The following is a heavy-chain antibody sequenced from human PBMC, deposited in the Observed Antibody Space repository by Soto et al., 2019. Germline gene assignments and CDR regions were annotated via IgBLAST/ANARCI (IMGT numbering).Heavy chain of an antibody. CDR3: AKASLGSYSFYYYYYYGMDV. Sequence: PGGSLRLSCAASGFTFSSYGMHWVRQAPGKGLEWVAVISYDGSNKYYADSVKGRFTISRDNSKNTLYLQMNSLRAEDTAVYYCAKASLGSYSFYYYYYYGMDVWGQGTTVTVSS. J-gene: IGHJ6*02. CDR2: ISYDGSNK. V-gene: IGHV3-30*18. CDR1: GFTFSSYG. D-gene: IGHD1-26*01.